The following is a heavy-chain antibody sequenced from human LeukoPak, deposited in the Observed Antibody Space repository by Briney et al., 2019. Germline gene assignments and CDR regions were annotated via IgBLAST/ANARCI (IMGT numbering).Heavy chain of an antibody. CDR2: IHNDGVAT. J-gene: IGHJ4*02. Sequence: PGGSLRLSCAASGFRFSSYWMHWVRQAPGKGLVWVSRIHNDGVATSCADSVKGRVTISRDNTKDTLYLQMNSLRADDTAVYYCARGIGAAAPFYFDYWGQGTLVTVSS. V-gene: IGHV3-74*01. CDR3: ARGIGAAAPFYFDY. CDR1: GFRFSSYW. D-gene: IGHD6-13*01.